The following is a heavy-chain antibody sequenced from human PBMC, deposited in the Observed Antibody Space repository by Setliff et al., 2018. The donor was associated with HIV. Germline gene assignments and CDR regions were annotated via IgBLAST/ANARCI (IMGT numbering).Heavy chain of an antibody. CDR2: MFYSGST. Sequence: SETLSLTCTVSGGSISSSSYYWGWIRQPPEKGLEWIGTMFYSGSTYYNPSLKSQVTIFIDTSKNQFSLRLSSVTAADTAVYYCARFYDYYGHRLDYWGQGTQVTVSS. J-gene: IGHJ4*02. CDR3: ARFYDYYGHRLDY. V-gene: IGHV4-39*01. D-gene: IGHD3-16*01. CDR1: GGSISSSSYY.